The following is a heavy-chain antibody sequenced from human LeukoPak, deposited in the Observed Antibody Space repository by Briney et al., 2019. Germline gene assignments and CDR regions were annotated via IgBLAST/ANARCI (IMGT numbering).Heavy chain of an antibody. J-gene: IGHJ6*04. Sequence: SETLCLTCAVYGGSFSGYYWGWIRQPPGKGLEWIGSMYYSGSTYYNPSLKSRVTISGDTSKNQFSLKLSSVTAADTAVYYCARLSMLGYCSGGSCSLAMDVWGKGTTVTISS. D-gene: IGHD2-15*01. CDR2: MYYSGST. CDR3: ARLSMLGYCSGGSCSLAMDV. CDR1: GGSFSGYY. V-gene: IGHV4-39*01.